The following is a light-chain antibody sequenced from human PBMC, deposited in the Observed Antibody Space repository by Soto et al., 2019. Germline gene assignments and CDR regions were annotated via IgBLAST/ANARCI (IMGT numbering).Light chain of an antibody. CDR3: QQFSSYPLT. V-gene: IGKV3-11*01. CDR1: QTVSSS. CDR2: EAS. J-gene: IGKJ4*01. Sequence: SPGERATLSCRASQTVSSSLAWYQQKPGQAPRLLIYEASNRATGIPDRFSGGGSGTDFTLTISRLEPEDFAVYYCQQFSSYPLTFGGGTKVDIK.